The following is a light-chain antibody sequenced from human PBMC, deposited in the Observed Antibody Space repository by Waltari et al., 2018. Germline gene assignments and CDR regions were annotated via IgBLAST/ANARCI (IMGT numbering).Light chain of an antibody. CDR2: QDS. Sequence: SYELTQPPSVSVSPGQTARITCSGDALPRQYTYWYQQKPGQAPVLVISQDSERPSGIPERFSGSSSGTTVTLTISGVQAEDEADYYCLSADSSISYVVFGGGTKLTVL. CDR3: LSADSSISYVV. CDR1: ALPRQY. J-gene: IGLJ2*01. V-gene: IGLV3-25*03.